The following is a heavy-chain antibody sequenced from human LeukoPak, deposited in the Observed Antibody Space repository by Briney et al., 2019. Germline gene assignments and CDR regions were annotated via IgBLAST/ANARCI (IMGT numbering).Heavy chain of an antibody. Sequence: PSETLSLTCAVYGGSFSGYYWGWIRQPPGKGLEWIGEINHSGSTNYNPSLKSRVTISVDTSKNQFSLKLSSVTAADTAVYYCARQAWTYYYDSSGYSYDYWGQGTLVTVSS. D-gene: IGHD3-22*01. J-gene: IGHJ4*02. CDR1: GGSFSGYY. CDR3: ARQAWTYYYDSSGYSYDY. CDR2: INHSGST. V-gene: IGHV4-34*01.